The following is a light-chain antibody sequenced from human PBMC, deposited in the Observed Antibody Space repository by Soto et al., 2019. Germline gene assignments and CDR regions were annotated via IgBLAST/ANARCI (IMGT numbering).Light chain of an antibody. CDR1: QAVSTW. J-gene: IGKJ4*01. CDR2: AAS. CDR3: QQANSFPRT. Sequence: DIQMTQSPSFVSASVGDRVTITCRASQAVSTWLAWYQQKPGDAPKLLIYAASTLQSGVPSRSSGSGSGTDFTLTIRSLQPEDFATYHCQQANSFPRTFGGGTKVDIK. V-gene: IGKV1-12*01.